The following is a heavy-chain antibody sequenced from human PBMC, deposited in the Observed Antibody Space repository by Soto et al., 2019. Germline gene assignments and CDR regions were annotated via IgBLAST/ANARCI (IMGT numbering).Heavy chain of an antibody. Sequence: QVQLQESGPGLVKPSQTLSLTCTVSGGSISSGGYYWIWIRQHPGQGLERIGYIYYSGSTYYNPSLNSRVTISVDTSKNQFSLKLSSVTAADTAVYYCGIRAYSGGPETNWSDPEGQGTLVTVAS. CDR3: GIRAYSGGPETNWSDP. J-gene: IGHJ5*02. D-gene: IGHD1-26*01. CDR1: GGSISSGGYY. CDR2: IYYSGST. V-gene: IGHV4-31*03.